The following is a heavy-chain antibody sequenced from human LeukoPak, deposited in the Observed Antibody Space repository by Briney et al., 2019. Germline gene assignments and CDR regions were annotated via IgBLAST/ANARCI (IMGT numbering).Heavy chain of an antibody. CDR3: ARRAVTMVRERSYYYMDV. D-gene: IGHD3-10*01. J-gene: IGHJ6*03. CDR2: IYYSGST. V-gene: IGHV4-59*01. Sequence: SETLSLTCTVSGGSISSYYWSWIRQPPGKGLEWIGYIYYSGSTNYNPSLKSRVTISVDTSKNQFSLKPSSVTAADTAVYYCARRAVTMVRERSYYYMDVWGKGTTVTISS. CDR1: GGSISSYY.